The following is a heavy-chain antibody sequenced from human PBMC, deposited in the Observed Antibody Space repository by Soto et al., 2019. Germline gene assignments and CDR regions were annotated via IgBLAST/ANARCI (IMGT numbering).Heavy chain of an antibody. CDR3: SNIPLYGSGFDC. D-gene: IGHD3-10*01. J-gene: IGHJ4*02. Sequence: EAQLVESGGGLVQPGRSLRLSCVASGFTFDDYAIHGVRQAPGKGLEWVSGISWKVAATGYEDSVKGRFTISRDNAKKSLYVQMSSLSTEDTAIYYCSNIPLYGSGFDCWGQGTLVTVSS. V-gene: IGHV3-9*01. CDR1: GFTFDDYA. CDR2: ISWKVAAT.